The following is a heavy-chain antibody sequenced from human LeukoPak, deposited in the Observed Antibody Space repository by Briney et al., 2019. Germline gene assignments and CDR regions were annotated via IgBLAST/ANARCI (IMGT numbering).Heavy chain of an antibody. D-gene: IGHD3-3*01. CDR1: GGSFSGYY. CDR3: ASTIFGVVSRVPNWFDP. J-gene: IGHJ5*02. V-gene: IGHV4-34*09. Sequence: PSGTLSLTCAVYGGSFSGYYWSWIRQPPGKGLEWIGEINHSGSTYYNPSLKSRATMSVDTSKNQFSLKVNSVTAADTAVYYCASTIFGVVSRVPNWFDPWGPGTLVAVSS. CDR2: INHSGST.